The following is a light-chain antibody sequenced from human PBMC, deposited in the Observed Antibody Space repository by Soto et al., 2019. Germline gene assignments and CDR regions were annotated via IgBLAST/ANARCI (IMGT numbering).Light chain of an antibody. J-gene: IGKJ4*01. V-gene: IGKV1-9*01. CDR1: QAISNN. Sequence: DIQLTQSPSFLSASVGDRVTITCRASQAISNNLAWYQLNPGKPPKLLIYGASTLQSGVPSRFSGSGSGTEFTLTISSLQPEDFATYYCQQLNNYPRALTFGGGTKVEIE. CDR3: QQLNNYPRALT. CDR2: GAS.